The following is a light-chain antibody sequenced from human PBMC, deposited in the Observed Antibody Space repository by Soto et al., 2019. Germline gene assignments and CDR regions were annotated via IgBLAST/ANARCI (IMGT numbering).Light chain of an antibody. V-gene: IGLV2-8*01. CDR2: EVS. J-gene: IGLJ2*01. Sequence: QSALTQPPSASGSPGQSVTISCTGTSSDVGGYNYVSWYQQHPGKAPKLIIYEVSKRPSGVPDHFSGSKSGNTASLTVSGLQADDEADYYCSSFGCSNHVVFGGGTKVTVL. CDR1: SSDVGGYNY. CDR3: SSFGCSNHVV.